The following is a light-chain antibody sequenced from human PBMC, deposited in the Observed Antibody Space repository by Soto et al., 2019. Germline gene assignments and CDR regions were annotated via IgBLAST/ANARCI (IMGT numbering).Light chain of an antibody. Sequence: HPDSLAGSKGQSLTSCCSGTSSDVGSYDLVSWYQHHPGKAPKLMISEATTRPSGVSDRFSGSKSGNTASLTVSGLQAEDEADYYCCSYAGSSTYVFGTGTKVTAL. CDR3: CSYAGSSTYV. CDR1: SSDVGSYDL. V-gene: IGLV2-23*01. CDR2: EAT. J-gene: IGLJ1*01.